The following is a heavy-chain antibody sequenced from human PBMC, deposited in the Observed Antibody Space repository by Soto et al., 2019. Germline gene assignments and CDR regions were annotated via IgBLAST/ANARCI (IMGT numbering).Heavy chain of an antibody. D-gene: IGHD6-13*01. CDR3: ARVSSSWGLVNYFDD. CDR2: IYYSGST. Sequence: SETLSLTCTVSGGSVSSGSYYWSWIRQPPGKGLECIGYIYYSGSTNYNPSLKSRVTISVDTSKNQFSLKLSSVTAADTAVYYCARVSSSWGLVNYFDDWGKGTLVTVSS. V-gene: IGHV4-61*01. J-gene: IGHJ4*02. CDR1: GGSVSSGSYY.